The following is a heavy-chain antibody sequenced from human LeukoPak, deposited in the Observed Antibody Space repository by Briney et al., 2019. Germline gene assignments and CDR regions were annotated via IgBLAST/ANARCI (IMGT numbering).Heavy chain of an antibody. Sequence: GGSLRLSCAASGFTVSSNYMSWVRQAPGKGLEWVSVIDSGGSTYYADSVKGRFTISRDNAKNSLYLQMNSLRAEDTAVYYCAREADYGDYLFDYWGQGTLVTVSS. CDR3: AREADYGDYLFDY. CDR2: IDSGGST. J-gene: IGHJ4*02. CDR1: GFTVSSNY. V-gene: IGHV3-53*01. D-gene: IGHD4-17*01.